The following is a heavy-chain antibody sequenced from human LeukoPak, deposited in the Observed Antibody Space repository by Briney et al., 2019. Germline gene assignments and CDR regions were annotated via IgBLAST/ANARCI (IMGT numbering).Heavy chain of an antibody. CDR2: IKQDGSEK. V-gene: IGHV3-7*01. D-gene: IGHD3-3*01. Sequence: PGGSLRLSCAASGFTFNNFWMNWVRQAPGKGLEWVANIKQDGSEKNYADSVKGRFTISRDNAKNSLYLQMNSLRAEDTAVYYCARDGYIPRIRSFFGSPNGDPPDFWGQGTLVTVSS. CDR3: ARDGYIPRIRSFFGSPNGDPPDF. CDR1: GFTFNNFW. J-gene: IGHJ4*02.